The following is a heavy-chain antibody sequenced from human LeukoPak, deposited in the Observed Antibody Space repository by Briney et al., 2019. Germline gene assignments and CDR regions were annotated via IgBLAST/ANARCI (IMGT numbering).Heavy chain of an antibody. CDR3: ARAVGPTTYWGFDY. CDR1: GGSFSGYY. CDR2: INHSGST. V-gene: IGHV4-34*01. J-gene: IGHJ4*02. Sequence: SETLSLTGAVYGGSFSGYYWSWIRQHPGKGLEWVGEINHSGSTNYNPSLKSRVTISVDTSKNQFSLKLTSVTAADTAVYYCARAVGPTTYWGFDYWGRGTLVTVSS. D-gene: IGHD1-26*01.